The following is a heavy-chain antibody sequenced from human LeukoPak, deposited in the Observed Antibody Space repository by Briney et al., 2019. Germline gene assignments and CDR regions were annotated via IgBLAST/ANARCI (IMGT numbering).Heavy chain of an antibody. J-gene: IGHJ4*02. CDR1: GFTVSSNY. D-gene: IGHD3-22*01. CDR2: IYSGGST. V-gene: IGHV3-53*01. Sequence: GGSLRLSCAASGFTVSSNYMSWVRQAPGKGLEWVSVIYSGGSTYYADSVKGRFTISRGNSKNTLYLQMNSLRAEDTAVYYCAIAYYYDSSGYVDYWGQGTLVTVSS. CDR3: AIAYYYDSSGYVDY.